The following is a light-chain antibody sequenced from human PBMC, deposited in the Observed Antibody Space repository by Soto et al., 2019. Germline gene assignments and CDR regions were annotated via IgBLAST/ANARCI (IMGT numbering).Light chain of an antibody. J-gene: IGKJ5*01. V-gene: IGKV3D-15*01. CDR1: QSVSNN. CDR3: QQYDDWPIT. Sequence: DKVMTQSPATLSVSPGERATLSCRASQSVSNNLAWYQQKPGQAPRLLIYGASSRATGIPDRFSGSGSGTDFTLTISRLEPEDFAVYFCQQYDDWPITFGQGTRLEIK. CDR2: GAS.